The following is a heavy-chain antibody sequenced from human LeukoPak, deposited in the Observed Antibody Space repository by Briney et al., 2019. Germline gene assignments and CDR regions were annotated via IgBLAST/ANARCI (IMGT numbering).Heavy chain of an antibody. J-gene: IGHJ5*02. D-gene: IGHD2-2*01. Sequence: SETLSLTCAVYGGSFSGYYWSWIRQPPGKGLEWIGEINHSGGTNYNPSLKSRVTISVDTSKNQFSLRLSSVTAADTAVYYCACASSPTSNWFDPWGQGTPVTVSS. CDR1: GGSFSGYY. CDR3: ACASSPTSNWFDP. CDR2: INHSGGT. V-gene: IGHV4-34*01.